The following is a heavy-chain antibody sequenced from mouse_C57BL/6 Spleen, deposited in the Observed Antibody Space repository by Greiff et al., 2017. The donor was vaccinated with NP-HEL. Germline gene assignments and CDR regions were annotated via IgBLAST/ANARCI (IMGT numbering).Heavy chain of an antibody. D-gene: IGHD1-1*01. Sequence: EVQLQQSGAELVRPGASVKLSCTASGFNIKDYYMHWVKQRPEQGLEWIGRIDPEDGDTEYAPKFQGKATMTADTSSNTAYLQLSSLTSEDTAVYYCTDYYGSPPAMDYWGQGTSVTVSS. V-gene: IGHV14-1*01. CDR3: TDYYGSPPAMDY. CDR2: IDPEDGDT. CDR1: GFNIKDYY. J-gene: IGHJ4*01.